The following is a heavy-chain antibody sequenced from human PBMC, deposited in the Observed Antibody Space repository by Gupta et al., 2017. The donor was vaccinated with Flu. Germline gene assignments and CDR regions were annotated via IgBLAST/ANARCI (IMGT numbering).Heavy chain of an antibody. V-gene: IGHV3-7*03. CDR1: GFTFSHFW. CDR3: ARDFGTFMTVVVRGDAFDV. D-gene: IGHD3-22*01. CDR2: IKHDGTAK. Sequence: EVQLVESVGGLVHPGGSMRLSCAASGFTFSHFWMTWVRQAPGKGLEWVATIKHDGTAKYHVDSGKGRFTSSRDNVKNSLYLQMTVLRAEDSAIYYCARDFGTFMTVVVRGDAFDVWGQGALVTVSS. J-gene: IGHJ3*01.